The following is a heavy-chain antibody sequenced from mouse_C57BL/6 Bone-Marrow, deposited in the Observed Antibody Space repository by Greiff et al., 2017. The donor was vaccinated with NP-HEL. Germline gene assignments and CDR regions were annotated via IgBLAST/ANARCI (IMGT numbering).Heavy chain of an antibody. CDR1: GFSLTSYA. J-gene: IGHJ1*03. Sequence: VMLVESGPGLVAPSQSLSITCTVSGFSLTSYAISWVRQPPGKGLAWLGVIWTGGGTNYNSALKSRLSISKDNSKSQVFLKMNSLQTDDTARYYCARIYYGSSFYWYFDVWGTGTTVTVSS. D-gene: IGHD1-1*01. V-gene: IGHV2-9-1*01. CDR3: ARIYYGSSFYWYFDV. CDR2: IWTGGGT.